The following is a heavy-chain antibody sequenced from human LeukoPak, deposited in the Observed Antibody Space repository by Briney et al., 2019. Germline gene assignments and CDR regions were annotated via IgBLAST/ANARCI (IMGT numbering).Heavy chain of an antibody. Sequence: GGSLRLSCAPSRLTFSSYAMSWVRHAPGEGLEWVSSISSSSSYIYHVESVKGRFTISRDNSKNSLYLKMNSLRAEDTAVYYCARSIFAVAGKGYAFDIWGEGGMVAVSS. J-gene: IGHJ3*02. V-gene: IGHV3-21*01. CDR2: ISSSSSYI. CDR1: RLTFSSYA. CDR3: ARSIFAVAGKGYAFDI. D-gene: IGHD6-19*01.